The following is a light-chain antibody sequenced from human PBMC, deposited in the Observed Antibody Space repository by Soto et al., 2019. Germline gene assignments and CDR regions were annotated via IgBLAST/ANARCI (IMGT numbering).Light chain of an antibody. CDR1: QGIRND. J-gene: IGKJ5*01. Sequence: AIKMTQSLSSLSASVGDRVTIICRASQGIRNDLGWYQQKPGKAPKLLIYAASSLQSGVPSRFSGSGSGTDFTLTISSLQPEDFATYYCLQDYNYPITFGQGTRLEIK. CDR3: LQDYNYPIT. CDR2: AAS. V-gene: IGKV1-6*01.